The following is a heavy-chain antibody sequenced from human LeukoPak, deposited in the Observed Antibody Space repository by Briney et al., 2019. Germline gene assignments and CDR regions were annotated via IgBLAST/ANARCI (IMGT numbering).Heavy chain of an antibody. D-gene: IGHD3-22*01. Sequence: PGGSLRLSCAASGFTFSSYGMHWVRQAPGKGLEWVAHIRQDGSEKYYVASVRGRFTISRDNAKNSLYLQMNSLRGEDTAVYYCARLADYDSSGYFDYWGQGTLVTVSS. CDR3: ARLADYDSSGYFDY. J-gene: IGHJ4*02. CDR2: IRQDGSEK. V-gene: IGHV3-7*01. CDR1: GFTFSSYG.